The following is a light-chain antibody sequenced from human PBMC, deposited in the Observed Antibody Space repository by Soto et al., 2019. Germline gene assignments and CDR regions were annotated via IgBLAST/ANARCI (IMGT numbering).Light chain of an antibody. CDR2: GVT. Sequence: QAVVTQPASVSGSPGQSVTISCTGTSSDVGGYNYVSWYQQLPGEAPKLIIYGVTDRPSGVSNRFSGSKSGNTASLTVSGLQAEDEGDYYCSSYTATRTYVFGTGTQLTVL. J-gene: IGLJ1*01. CDR1: SSDVGGYNY. V-gene: IGLV2-14*01. CDR3: SSYTATRTYV.